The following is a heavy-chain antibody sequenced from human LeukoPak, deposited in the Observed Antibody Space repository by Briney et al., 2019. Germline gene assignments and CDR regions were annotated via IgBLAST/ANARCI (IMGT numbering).Heavy chain of an antibody. D-gene: IGHD6-19*01. Sequence: PSETLSLTCTVSGGSINNYYWSWIRQPPGKGLEWIGYIHYSGSTNYNPSLKSRVTISVDTSKNQFSLKLSSVTAADTAVYYCASSIAVALHFDYWGQGTLVTVSS. CDR2: IHYSGST. V-gene: IGHV4-59*01. CDR3: ASSIAVALHFDY. J-gene: IGHJ4*02. CDR1: GGSINNYY.